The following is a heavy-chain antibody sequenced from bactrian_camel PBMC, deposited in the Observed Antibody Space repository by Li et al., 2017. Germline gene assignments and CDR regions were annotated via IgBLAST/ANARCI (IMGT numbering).Heavy chain of an antibody. CDR1: GFTFSSYY. J-gene: IGHJ4*01. CDR2: IKSTVT. D-gene: IGHD5*01. Sequence: QLVESGGGLVQPGGSLRLSCAASGFTFSSYYMSWVRQAPGKGLEWVSSIKSTVTNYADSVKGRFTISRDNVKNTLYLQMNSLKTEDTAVYYCATALGTDWGQGTQVTVS. V-gene: IGHV3S40*01. CDR3: ATALGTD.